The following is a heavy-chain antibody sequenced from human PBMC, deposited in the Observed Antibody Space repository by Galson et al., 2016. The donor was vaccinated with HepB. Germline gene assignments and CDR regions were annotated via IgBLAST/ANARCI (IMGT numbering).Heavy chain of an antibody. CDR1: GFTFSSFL. CDR2: ISGTGGNT. V-gene: IGHV3-23*01. J-gene: IGHJ6*02. CDR3: ARGRLYGMDL. Sequence: SLRLSCAGSGFTFSSFLMSWVRQAPGKGLEWVSGISGTGGNTQFAESVKGRFTIFRENSRNRFFLQMDSLRVEDTGIYYCARGRLYGMDLWGQGTPVTVSS.